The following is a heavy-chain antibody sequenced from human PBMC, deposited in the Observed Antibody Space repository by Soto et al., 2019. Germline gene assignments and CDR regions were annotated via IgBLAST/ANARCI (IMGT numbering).Heavy chain of an antibody. CDR3: ARGEGVAAAGTGAFDI. CDR1: GFTFSSYA. V-gene: IGHV3-30-3*01. Sequence: GGSLRLSCAASGFTFSSYAMHWVRQAPGKGLEWVAVISYDGSNKYYADSVKGRFTISRDNSKNTLYLQMNSLRAEDTAVYYCARGEGVAAAGTGAFDIWGQGTMVTVSS. CDR2: ISYDGSNK. J-gene: IGHJ3*02. D-gene: IGHD6-13*01.